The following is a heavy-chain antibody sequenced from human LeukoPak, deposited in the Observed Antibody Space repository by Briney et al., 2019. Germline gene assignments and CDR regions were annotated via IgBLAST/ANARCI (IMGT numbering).Heavy chain of an antibody. CDR1: GGFISSSSYY. Sequence: PSETLSLTCSVSGGFISSSSYYWGWIRQPPGKGLEWIGDIYYSGSTHFKPSLASRVAISIDTSKNQFSLRLSPVTAADTAVYYCARRRYYDSTGYLDWGQGTLVIVSS. J-gene: IGHJ1*01. CDR2: IYYSGST. CDR3: ARRRYYDSTGYLD. D-gene: IGHD3-22*01. V-gene: IGHV4-39*01.